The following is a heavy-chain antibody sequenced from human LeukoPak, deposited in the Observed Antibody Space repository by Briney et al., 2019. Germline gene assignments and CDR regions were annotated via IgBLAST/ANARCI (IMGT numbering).Heavy chain of an antibody. J-gene: IGHJ4*02. CDR1: GFTFSSYS. CDR2: ISSSSSYI. D-gene: IGHD6-6*01. Sequence: GGSLRLSCAASGFTFSSYSMNWVRQAPGKGPEWVSSISSSSSYIYYADSVKGRFTISRDNAKNSLYLQMNSLRAEDTAVYYCASIIGIAARPQDYWGQGILVTVSS. V-gene: IGHV3-21*01. CDR3: ASIIGIAARPQDY.